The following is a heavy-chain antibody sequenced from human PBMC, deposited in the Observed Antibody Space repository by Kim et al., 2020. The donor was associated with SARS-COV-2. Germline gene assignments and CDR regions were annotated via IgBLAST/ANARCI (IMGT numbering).Heavy chain of an antibody. CDR1: GFTFSSYG. D-gene: IGHD3-10*01. V-gene: IGHV3-33*01. CDR3: ARLYYYGSGAGMDV. CDR2: IWYDGSNK. J-gene: IGHJ6*02. Sequence: GGSLRLSCAASGFTFSSYGMPWVRQAPGKGLEWVAVIWYDGSNKYYADSVKGRFTISRDNSKNTLYLQMNSLRAEDTAVYYCARLYYYGSGAGMDVWGQGTTVTVSS.